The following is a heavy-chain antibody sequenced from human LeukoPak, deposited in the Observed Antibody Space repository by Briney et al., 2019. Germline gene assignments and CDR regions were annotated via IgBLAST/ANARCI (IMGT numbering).Heavy chain of an antibody. Sequence: SETLSLTCTVSGGSISSYYWSWIRQPPGKGLEWIGYIYYSGSTNYNPSLKSRVTISVDTSKTQFSLKLSSVTAADTAVYYCARDLTYDSSGYYYPWGQGTLVTVSS. J-gene: IGHJ1*01. V-gene: IGHV4-59*01. CDR3: ARDLTYDSSGYYYP. D-gene: IGHD3-22*01. CDR1: GGSISSYY. CDR2: IYYSGST.